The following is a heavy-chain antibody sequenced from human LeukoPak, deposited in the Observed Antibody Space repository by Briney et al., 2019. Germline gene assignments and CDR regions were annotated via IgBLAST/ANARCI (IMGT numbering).Heavy chain of an antibody. CDR1: GFTFSSYA. J-gene: IGHJ4*02. Sequence: GGSLRLSCAASGFTFSSYAMHWVRQAPGKGLEWVAVISYDGSNKYYADSVKGRFTISRDNSKNTLYLQMNSLRAEDTAVYYCARDPEAAEYFDYWGQGTLVTVSS. CDR2: ISYDGSNK. V-gene: IGHV3-30-3*01. D-gene: IGHD6-13*01. CDR3: ARDPEAAEYFDY.